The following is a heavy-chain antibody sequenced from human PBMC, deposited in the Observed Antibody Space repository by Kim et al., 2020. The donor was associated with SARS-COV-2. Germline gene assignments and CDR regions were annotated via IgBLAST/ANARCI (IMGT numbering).Heavy chain of an antibody. Sequence: SETLSLTCTVSGGSISSSSYYWGWIRQPPGKGLEWIGSIYYSGSTYYNPSLKSRVTISVDTSKNQFSLKLSSVTAADTAVYYCARERRITMVRGVTYYYYGMDVGGQGTTVTVSS. D-gene: IGHD3-10*01. CDR1: GGSISSSSYY. CDR3: ARERRITMVRGVTYYYYGMDV. V-gene: IGHV4-39*07. J-gene: IGHJ6*02. CDR2: IYYSGST.